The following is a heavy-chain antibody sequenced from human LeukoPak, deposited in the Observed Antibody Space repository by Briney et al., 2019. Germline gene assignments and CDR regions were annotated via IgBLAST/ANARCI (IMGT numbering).Heavy chain of an antibody. CDR2: IDHSGST. Sequence: SETLSLTCAVQGASLRGSYWSWIRQPPGKGLQWIGQIDHSGSTHSIPSLKSRVTISLDTSQSQVSLKVNSVTAADTAVYFCASGGNGWYFDLWGRGTLVTVSS. V-gene: IGHV4-34*01. D-gene: IGHD1-14*01. CDR3: ASGGNGWYFDL. CDR1: GASLRGSY. J-gene: IGHJ2*01.